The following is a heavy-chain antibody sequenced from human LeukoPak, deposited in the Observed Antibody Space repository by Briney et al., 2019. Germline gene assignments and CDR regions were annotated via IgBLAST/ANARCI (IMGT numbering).Heavy chain of an antibody. CDR2: INPNSGGT. D-gene: IGHD4-17*01. CDR3: ARARIYGDYVGY. CDR1: GYTFTGYY. J-gene: IGHJ4*02. Sequence: ASVKVSCKASGYTFTGYYMHWVRQAPGQGLEWMGWINPNSGGTNYAQKLQGRVTMTTDTSTSTAYMELRSLRSDDTAMYYCARARIYGDYVGYWGQGTLVTVSS. V-gene: IGHV1-2*02.